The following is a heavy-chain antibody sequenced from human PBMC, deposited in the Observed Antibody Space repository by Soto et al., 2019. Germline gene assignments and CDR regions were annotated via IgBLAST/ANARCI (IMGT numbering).Heavy chain of an antibody. V-gene: IGHV1-18*04. CDR3: ARERLGVVATISPWFDP. CDR1: GYTFTSNS. Sequence: ASVKVSCKASGYTFTSNSIGWVRQAPGQGLEWMGWINVYNGNTKYAQQLQGRVTLTTDTSTSTAYMDLRSLRSDDTAVYYCARERLGVVATISPWFDPWGQGTLVTVSS. J-gene: IGHJ5*02. D-gene: IGHD5-12*01. CDR2: INVYNGNT.